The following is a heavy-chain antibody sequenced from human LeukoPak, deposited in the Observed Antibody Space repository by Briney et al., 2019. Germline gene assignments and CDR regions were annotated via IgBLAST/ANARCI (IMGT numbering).Heavy chain of an antibody. J-gene: IGHJ4*02. D-gene: IGHD3-22*01. CDR2: INHSGST. Sequence: LETLSLTCAVYGGSFSGYYWSWIRQPPGKGLEWIGEINHSGSTNYNPSLKSRVTISVDTSKNQFSLKLSSVTAADTAVYYCAREHYYDSSGYYPIDYWGQGTLVTVSS. CDR3: AREHYYDSSGYYPIDY. V-gene: IGHV4-34*01. CDR1: GGSFSGYY.